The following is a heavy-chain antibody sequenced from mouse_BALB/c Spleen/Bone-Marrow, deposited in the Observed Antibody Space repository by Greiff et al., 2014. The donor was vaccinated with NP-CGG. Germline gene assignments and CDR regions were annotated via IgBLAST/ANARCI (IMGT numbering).Heavy chain of an antibody. V-gene: IGHV1-82*01. CDR1: GYAFSSSW. Sequence: VQLQQSEPELVKPGASVKISCKASGYAFSSSWMNWVKQRPGQGLEWIGRIYPGDGDTNYNGKFKGKATLTADKSSSTAYMQLSSLTSVDSAVYFCARSGSSWFAYWGQGTLVTVSA. CDR2: IYPGDGDT. J-gene: IGHJ3*01. D-gene: IGHD1-1*01. CDR3: ARSGSSWFAY.